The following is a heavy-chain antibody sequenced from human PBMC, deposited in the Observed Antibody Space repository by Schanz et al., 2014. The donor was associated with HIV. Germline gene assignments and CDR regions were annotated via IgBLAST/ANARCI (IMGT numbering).Heavy chain of an antibody. CDR2: TWYDGSNK. CDR3: ARGGLQWHPEWFDY. V-gene: IGHV3-33*01. CDR1: GFTFRSYG. J-gene: IGHJ4*02. D-gene: IGHD4-4*01. Sequence: QVQLVESGGGVVQPGRSLSLSCAASGFTFRSYGMHWVRQAPGKGLEWVAVTWYDGSNKYYADSVKGRFTISRDNSKNTLYLQMNSLRAEDTAVYYCARGGLQWHPEWFDYWGQGTLVTVSS.